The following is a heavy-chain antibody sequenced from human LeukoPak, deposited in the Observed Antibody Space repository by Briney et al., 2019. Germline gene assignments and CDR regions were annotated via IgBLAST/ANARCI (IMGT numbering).Heavy chain of an antibody. J-gene: IGHJ4*02. CDR1: GGSTNSGGYY. D-gene: IGHD6-13*01. V-gene: IGHV4-39*07. CDR2: INHSGST. CDR3: ARAGPAGYSSSWYVHRVTYYFDY. Sequence: PSETLSLTCSVSGGSTNSGGYYWGWIRQPPGKGLEWIGEINHSGSTNYNPSLKSRVTISVDTSKNQFSLKLSSVTAADTAVYYCARAGPAGYSSSWYVHRVTYYFDYWGQGTLVTVSS.